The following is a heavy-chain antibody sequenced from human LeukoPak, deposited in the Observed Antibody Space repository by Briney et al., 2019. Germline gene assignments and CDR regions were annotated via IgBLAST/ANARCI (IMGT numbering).Heavy chain of an antibody. V-gene: IGHV1-69*13. CDR1: GGTFSSYA. Sequence: SVKVSCKASGGTFSSYAISWVRQAPGQGLEWMGGIIPIFGTANYAQTFQGRVTITADESTSTAYMELSSLRSEDTAVYYCARDVRPDCSSTSCYEERGYGMDVWGKGTTVTVSS. CDR3: ARDVRPDCSSTSCYEERGYGMDV. D-gene: IGHD2-2*01. CDR2: IIPIFGTA. J-gene: IGHJ6*04.